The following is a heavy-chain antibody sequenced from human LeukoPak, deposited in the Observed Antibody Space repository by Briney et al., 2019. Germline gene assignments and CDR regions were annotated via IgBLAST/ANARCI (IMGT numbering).Heavy chain of an antibody. Sequence: ASVKVSWKASGYTFTSYYMHWMRQATGQGLEWMGWLNPNSGGTNYAQKFQGRVTMTRDTSISPAYMELSRLRSDDTAVYYCARDSWGAAAGSPYWGQGTLVTVSS. CDR3: ARDSWGAAAGSPY. D-gene: IGHD6-13*01. V-gene: IGHV1-2*02. CDR1: GYTFTSYY. CDR2: LNPNSGGT. J-gene: IGHJ4*02.